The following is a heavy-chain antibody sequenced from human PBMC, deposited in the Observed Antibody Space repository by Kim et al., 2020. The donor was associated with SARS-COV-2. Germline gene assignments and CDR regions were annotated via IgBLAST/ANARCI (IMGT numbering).Heavy chain of an antibody. CDR2: IYYTGST. D-gene: IGHD6-13*01. J-gene: IGHJ5*02. CDR3: AGTILDSSNWYWFDP. Sequence: SETLSLTCTVSGGSISGYYWSWIRQPPGKGLEWLGYIYYTGSTNYNPSLKSRVTISVDTSKNHFSLKLRSVTAAGTAVYYCAGTILDSSNWYWFDPWGQGTLVTVSS. V-gene: IGHV4-59*08. CDR1: GGSISGYY.